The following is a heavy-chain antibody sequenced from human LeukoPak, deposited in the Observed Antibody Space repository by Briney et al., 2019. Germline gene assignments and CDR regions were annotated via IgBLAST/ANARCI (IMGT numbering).Heavy chain of an antibody. V-gene: IGHV1-69*13. CDR2: IIPIFGTA. D-gene: IGHD3-10*01. CDR3: ARDIWSPYGSGSYYNPMDV. J-gene: IGHJ6*03. CDR1: GGTFSSYA. Sequence: ASVKVSCKASGGTFSSYAISWVRQAPGQGLEWMGGIIPIFGTANYAQKFQGRVTITADESTSTAYMELSSLRSEDTAVYYCARDIWSPYGSGSYYNPMDVWGKGTTVTISS.